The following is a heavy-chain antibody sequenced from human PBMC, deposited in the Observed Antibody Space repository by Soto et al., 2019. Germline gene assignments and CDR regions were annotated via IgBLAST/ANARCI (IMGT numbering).Heavy chain of an antibody. V-gene: IGHV4-34*01. J-gene: IGHJ5*02. CDR3: ARDGFCTSTTCRVGNWFDP. CDR2: INHRGST. Sequence: PSETLSLTCVVYGGSFIGYYWSWRRQSPGKGLEWIGGINHRGSTNYNPSLESRVTISVDTSKNQFSLKLPSVTAADTAMYYCARDGFCTSTTCRVGNWFDPWGQGTLVTVS. D-gene: IGHD2-2*01. CDR1: GGSFIGYY.